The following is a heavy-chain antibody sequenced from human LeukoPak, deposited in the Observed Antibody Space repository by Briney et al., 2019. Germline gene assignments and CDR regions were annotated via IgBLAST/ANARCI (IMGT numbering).Heavy chain of an antibody. CDR1: GFTFSSYE. V-gene: IGHV3-48*03. Sequence: GGSLRLSCAASGFTFSSYEMNWVRQAPGKGLEWVSYISSSGSTIYYADSVKGRFTISRDNAKNSLYLQMNSLRAEDTAVYYCAKDRDVSGSYDAFDIWGQGTMVTVSS. J-gene: IGHJ3*02. CDR3: AKDRDVSGSYDAFDI. D-gene: IGHD3-10*01. CDR2: ISSSGSTI.